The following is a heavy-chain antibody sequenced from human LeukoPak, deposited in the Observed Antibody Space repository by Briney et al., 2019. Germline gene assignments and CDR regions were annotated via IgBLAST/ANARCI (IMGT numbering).Heavy chain of an antibody. CDR1: GFTFSNYA. V-gene: IGHV3-23*01. D-gene: IGHD2-2*01. CDR3: AKALNVLVPSTSRWFDP. Sequence: GGSLGLSCAASGFTFSNYAMTWVRQAPGKGLEWVSTISDGGAATYYADSVKGRFTISRDNSKNTLSLQMNSLRAEDTAVYYCAKALNVLVPSTSRWFDPWGQGTLVTVSS. J-gene: IGHJ5*02. CDR2: ISDGGAAT.